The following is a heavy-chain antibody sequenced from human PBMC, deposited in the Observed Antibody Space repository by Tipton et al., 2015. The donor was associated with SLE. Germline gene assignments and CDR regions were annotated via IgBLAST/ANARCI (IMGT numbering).Heavy chain of an antibody. V-gene: IGHV4-31*03. CDR2: IYYTGTT. D-gene: IGHD2-21*01. J-gene: IGHJ4*02. Sequence: TLSLTCTVSGGSIRTGGYYWSWIRQLPGKGLEWIGYIYYTGTTYYNPSLRSRLTISVDTSRNQFSLKLTSVTAADTAVYYCARDSCGGDCPILDYWGRGTQVTVSS. CDR1: GGSIRTGGYY. CDR3: ARDSCGGDCPILDY.